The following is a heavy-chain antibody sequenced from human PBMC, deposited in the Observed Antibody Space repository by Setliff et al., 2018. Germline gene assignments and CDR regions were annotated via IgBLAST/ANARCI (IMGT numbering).Heavy chain of an antibody. CDR1: GGSFNVYF. J-gene: IGHJ4*02. V-gene: IGHV4-34*01. D-gene: IGHD3-22*01. CDR2: ISHSGST. Sequence: PSETLSLTCAVYGGSFNVYFWSWIRQPPGKGLEWIGEISHSGSTNYNPSLKSRVTMSVDKSKNQFSLKLTSVTAADTAVYYCRVWVDMIEVDSWAQGTLVTVSS. CDR3: RVWVDMIEVDS.